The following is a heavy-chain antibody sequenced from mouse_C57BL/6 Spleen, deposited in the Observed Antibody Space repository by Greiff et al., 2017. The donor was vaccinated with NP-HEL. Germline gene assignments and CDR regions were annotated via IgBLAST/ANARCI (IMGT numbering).Heavy chain of an antibody. D-gene: IGHD2-5*01. Sequence: QVQLQQSGAELVRPGASVTLSCKASGYTFTDYEMHWVKQTPVHGLEWIGAIDPETGGTAYNQKFKGKAILTADKSSSTAYMELRSLTSEDSAVYYCTRGGRYSNPTWFAYWGQGTLVTVSA. CDR3: TRGGRYSNPTWFAY. J-gene: IGHJ3*01. CDR1: GYTFTDYE. V-gene: IGHV1-15*01. CDR2: IDPETGGT.